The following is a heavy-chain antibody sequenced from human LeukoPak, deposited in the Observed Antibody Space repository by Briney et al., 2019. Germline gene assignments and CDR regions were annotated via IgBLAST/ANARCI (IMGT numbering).Heavy chain of an antibody. D-gene: IGHD3-16*01. Sequence: SETLSLTCAVYGGSFSGYYWSWIRQPPGKGLEWIGYIYYSGSNNYNPSLKSRVTISVDTSKNQFSLRLSSVTAADTAVYYCARLGQHYYYYMDVWGKGTTVTVSS. CDR3: ARLGQHYYYYMDV. CDR1: GGSFSGYY. V-gene: IGHV4-59*01. CDR2: IYYSGSN. J-gene: IGHJ6*03.